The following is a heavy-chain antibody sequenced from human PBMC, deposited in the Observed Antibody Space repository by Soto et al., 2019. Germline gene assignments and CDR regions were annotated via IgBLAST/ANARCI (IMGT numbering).Heavy chain of an antibody. CDR1: GFTFSDHY. CDR2: TRNKANSYTT. J-gene: IGHJ4*02. V-gene: IGHV3-72*01. D-gene: IGHD2-2*01. CDR3: ARVYYSLVVPAALDY. Sequence: EVQLVESGGGLVQPGGSLRLSCAASGFTFSDHYMDWVRQAPGKGLEWVGRTRNKANSYTTEYAASVKGRFTISRDDSKNSLYLQMNSLKTEDTAVYYCARVYYSLVVPAALDYWGQGTLVTVSS.